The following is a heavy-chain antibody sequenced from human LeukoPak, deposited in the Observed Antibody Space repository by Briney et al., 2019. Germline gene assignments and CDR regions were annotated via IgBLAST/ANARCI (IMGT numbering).Heavy chain of an antibody. CDR3: ARPLIYCSGGSCYSNTWFDP. J-gene: IGHJ5*02. V-gene: IGHV4-4*07. CDR2: IYTSGST. CDR1: VGFINSYY. D-gene: IGHD2-15*01. Sequence: PSETLSLTCTVSVGFINSYYRSWIRQPAGKGLEWIGRIYTSGSTNYNPSLKSRVTISVDKSKNQFSLKLSSVTAADTAVYYCARPLIYCSGGSCYSNTWFDPWGQGTLVTVSS.